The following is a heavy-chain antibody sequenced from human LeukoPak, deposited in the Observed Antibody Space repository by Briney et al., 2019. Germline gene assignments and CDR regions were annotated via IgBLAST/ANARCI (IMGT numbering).Heavy chain of an antibody. J-gene: IGHJ4*02. CDR1: GFTFSSYS. V-gene: IGHV3-21*01. CDR2: ISSSSSYI. D-gene: IGHD2-2*01. CDR3: ARDLEGRYCSSTSCHNPDY. Sequence: PGGSLRLSCAASGFTFSSYSMNWVRQAPGKGLEWVSSISSSSSYIYYADSVKGRFTISRDNAKNSLYLQMNSLRAEDTAVYYCARDLEGRYCSSTSCHNPDYWGQGTLVTVSS.